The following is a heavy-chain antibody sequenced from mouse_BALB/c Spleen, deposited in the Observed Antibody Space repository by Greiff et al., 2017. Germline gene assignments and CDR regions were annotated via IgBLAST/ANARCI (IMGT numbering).Heavy chain of an antibody. CDR2: ISSGGSYT. J-gene: IGHJ4*01. CDR3: TRGGDGYDVSYAMDY. D-gene: IGHD2-2*01. Sequence: EVQVVESGGGLVKPGGSLKLSCAASGFTFSSYTMSWVRQTPEKRLEWVATISSGGSYTYYPDSVKGRFTISRDNAKNTLYLQMSSLKSEDTAMYYCTRGGDGYDVSYAMDYWGQGTSVTVSS. CDR1: GFTFSSYT. V-gene: IGHV5-6-4*01.